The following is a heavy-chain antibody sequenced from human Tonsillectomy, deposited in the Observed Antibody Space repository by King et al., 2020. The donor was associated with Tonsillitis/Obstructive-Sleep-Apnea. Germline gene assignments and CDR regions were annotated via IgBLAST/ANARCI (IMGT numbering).Heavy chain of an antibody. Sequence: VQLVESGGGLVQPGGSLRLSCAASGFTFSSYWMHWVRQAPGKGLVWVSRINSDGSSTSYADSVKGRFTISRDNAKNTLYLQMNSLRAEDTAVYYCARDTPNDFWSGLIYYYYYYMDVWGTGTTVTVSS. CDR3: ARDTPNDFWSGLIYYYYYYMDV. J-gene: IGHJ6*03. D-gene: IGHD3-3*01. CDR2: INSDGSST. V-gene: IGHV3-74*01. CDR1: GFTFSSYW.